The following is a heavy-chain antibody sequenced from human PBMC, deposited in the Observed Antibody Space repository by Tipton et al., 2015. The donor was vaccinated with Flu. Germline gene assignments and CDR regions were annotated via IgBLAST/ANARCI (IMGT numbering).Heavy chain of an antibody. J-gene: IGHJ4*02. D-gene: IGHD2-21*01. V-gene: IGHV3-7*03. CDR3: ARQLGGGDCY. CDR2: IKQDGNEK. Sequence: GSLRLSCAASGLTFSNYWLSWVRQAPGKGLEWVANIKQDGNEKYYVDSVKGRFTISRDNAKNSLYLQMNSLRAEDTAVYYCARQLGGGDCYWGQGTLVTVSS. CDR1: GLTFSNYW.